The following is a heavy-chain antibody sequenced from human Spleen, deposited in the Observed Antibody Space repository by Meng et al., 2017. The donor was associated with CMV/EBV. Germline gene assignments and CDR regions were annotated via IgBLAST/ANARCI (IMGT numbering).Heavy chain of an antibody. CDR2: ISHDGRNT. Sequence: QVQLVESGGGVVQPGRSLRLSCAASGFTFSAYGMHWVRQAPGKGLEWVALISHDGRNTYCADTVKGRFTISRDNSKNTLYLEMDSLSAEDTAVYYCARSDLGSYDYWGQGTLVTVSS. V-gene: IGHV3-30*03. CDR3: ARSDLGSYDY. CDR1: GFTFSAYG. J-gene: IGHJ4*02.